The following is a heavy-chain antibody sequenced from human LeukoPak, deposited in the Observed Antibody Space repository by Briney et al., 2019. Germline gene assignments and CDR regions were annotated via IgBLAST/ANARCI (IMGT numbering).Heavy chain of an antibody. J-gene: IGHJ4*02. V-gene: IGHV4-61*01. D-gene: IGHD6-13*01. CDR1: GGSISSGSYY. CDR2: IYYSGST. Sequence: SQTLSLTCTVSGGSISSGSYYWSWIRQPPGKGLEWIGYIYYSGSTNYNPSLKSRVTISVDTSKNQFSLKLSSVTAADTAVYYCARGSVAAAGRSLSYWGQGTLVTVSS. CDR3: ARGSVAAAGRSLSY.